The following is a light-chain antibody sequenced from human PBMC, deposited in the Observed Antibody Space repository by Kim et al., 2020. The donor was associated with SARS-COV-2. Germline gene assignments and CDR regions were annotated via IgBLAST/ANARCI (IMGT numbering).Light chain of an antibody. CDR1: ISTVGSNY. J-gene: IGLJ3*02. CDR3: AAWDDSLSGWV. CDR2: GNN. Sequence: GQRTTISSSGTISTVGSNYVYWYQQHPGTAPKLLIYGNNQRPSGVPDRFSGSKSGTSASLAISGLQSEDEADYYCAAWDDSLSGWVFGGGTQLTVL. V-gene: IGLV1-47*01.